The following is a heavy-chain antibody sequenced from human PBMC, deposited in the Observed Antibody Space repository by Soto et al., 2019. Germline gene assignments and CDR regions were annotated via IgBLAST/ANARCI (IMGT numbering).Heavy chain of an antibody. CDR1: GFTFSSYA. V-gene: IGHV3-23*01. Sequence: EVQLLESGGGLVQPGGSLRLSCVVSGFTFSSYAMNWVHQAPGKGLEWVSSISYSSGSTYYADSVEGRFTISRDNSKNRVYLKKNRQRDEDTAVYYCAKLYGSAWATLSFPYCGQGNLVTVSS. D-gene: IGHD2-15*01. J-gene: IGHJ4*02. CDR2: ISYSSGST. CDR3: AKLYGSAWATLSFPY.